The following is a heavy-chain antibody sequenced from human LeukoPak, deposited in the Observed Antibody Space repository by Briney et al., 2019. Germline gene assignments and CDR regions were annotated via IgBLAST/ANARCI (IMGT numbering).Heavy chain of an antibody. Sequence: SVKVSCKASGGAFSSYAISWVRQAPGQGLEWMGGIIPIFGTANYAQKFQGRVTMTRDTSTSTVYMELSSLRSEDTAVYYCARGGSMVYWGQGTLVTVSS. J-gene: IGHJ4*02. CDR3: ARGGSMVY. CDR2: IIPIFGTA. D-gene: IGHD2-2*01. V-gene: IGHV1-69*05. CDR1: GGAFSSYA.